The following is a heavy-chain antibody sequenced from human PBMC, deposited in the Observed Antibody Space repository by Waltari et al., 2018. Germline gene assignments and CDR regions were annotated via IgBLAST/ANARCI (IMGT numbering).Heavy chain of an antibody. J-gene: IGHJ4*02. V-gene: IGHV4-4*02. CDR2: VHRSRTT. Sequence: WSSVRQAPGKGLECIGEVHRSRTTTYNPSLSSRVTMSIDTSNNQFSLKRPTPTAADTAIYYCARYRGRGLYLDSRGQGILDTASP. CDR3: ARYRGRGLYLDS. D-gene: IGHD2-15*01.